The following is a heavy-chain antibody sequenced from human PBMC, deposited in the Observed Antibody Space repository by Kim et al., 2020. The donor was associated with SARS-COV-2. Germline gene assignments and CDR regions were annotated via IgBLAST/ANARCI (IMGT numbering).Heavy chain of an antibody. CDR1: GFTFRNDS. CDR3: ATDLAQWLAGRSSYGMDV. Sequence: GGSLRLSCAASGFTFRNDSLHWVRQAPGKGREWVSVIAYDGTNKYYAYSVKGPFTISRDKSKDTRYRHKKCRRMDDTALYVFATDLAQWLAGRSSYGMDV. CDR2: IAYDGTNK. J-gene: IGHJ6*01. V-gene: IGHV3-30-3*01. D-gene: IGHD6-19*01.